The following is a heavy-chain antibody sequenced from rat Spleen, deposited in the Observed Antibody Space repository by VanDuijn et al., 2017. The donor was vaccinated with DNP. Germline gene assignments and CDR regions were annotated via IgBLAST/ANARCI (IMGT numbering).Heavy chain of an antibody. D-gene: IGHD1-9*01. J-gene: IGHJ4*01. CDR1: GSSITSNY. Sequence: EVQLQESGSGLVKPSQSLSLTCSVTGSSITSNYWGWIRKFPGNKLEWMGYINSAGSTNYNPSLKSRISITRDTSKNQFFLQVNSVTTEDTATYYCARMGITTHYYAMDAWGQGTSVTVSS. CDR3: ARMGITTHYYAMDA. V-gene: IGHV3-3*01. CDR2: INSAGST.